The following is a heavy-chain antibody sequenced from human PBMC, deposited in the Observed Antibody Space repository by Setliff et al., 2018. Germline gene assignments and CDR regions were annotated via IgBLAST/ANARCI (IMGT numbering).Heavy chain of an antibody. D-gene: IGHD3-22*01. V-gene: IGHV4-59*08. CDR1: GGSISSYY. CDR2: VFHTGST. Sequence: SGTLSLTCTVSGGSISSYYWSRIRQPPGKGLEWIGYVFHTGSTNYNPSLKSRVTMSADTSKNQISLKLSSLTAADTAVYYCARQDRFYDSSVFVEYFEHWGQGTLVTVSS. J-gene: IGHJ1*01. CDR3: ARQDRFYDSSVFVEYFEH.